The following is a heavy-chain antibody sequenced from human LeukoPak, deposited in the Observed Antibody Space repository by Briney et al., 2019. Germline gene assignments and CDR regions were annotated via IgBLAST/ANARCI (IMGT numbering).Heavy chain of an antibody. CDR1: GFTFSSYA. CDR3: ARGGLGSGSYLSGLDY. CDR2: ISYDGSNK. V-gene: IGHV3-30*04. Sequence: GGSLRLSCAASGFTFSSYAMHWVRQAPGKGLEWVAVISYDGSNKYYADSVKGRFTISRDNSKNTLYLQMNSLRAEDTAVYYCARGGLGSGSYLSGLDYWGQGTLVTVSS. J-gene: IGHJ4*02. D-gene: IGHD1-26*01.